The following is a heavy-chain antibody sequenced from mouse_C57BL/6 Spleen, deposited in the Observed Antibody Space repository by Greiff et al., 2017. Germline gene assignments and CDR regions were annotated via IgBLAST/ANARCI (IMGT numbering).Heavy chain of an antibody. CDR3: AITYAGYFDY. Sequence: VQLQQSGPGLVQPSQSLSITCTVSGFSLTSYGVHWVRQSPGKGLEWLGVIWRGGSTDYNAALMSRLSITKDNSKSQVFFKMNSLQADDTAIYYCAITYAGYFDYWGQGTTLTVAS. CDR1: GFSLTSYG. J-gene: IGHJ2*01. CDR2: IWRGGST. V-gene: IGHV2-5*01. D-gene: IGHD5-1*01.